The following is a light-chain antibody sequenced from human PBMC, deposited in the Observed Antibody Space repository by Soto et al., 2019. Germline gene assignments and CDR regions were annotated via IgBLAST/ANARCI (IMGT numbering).Light chain of an antibody. CDR1: SSNTGAGYD. V-gene: IGLV1-40*01. CDR2: GNS. CDR3: QSYDSSLSGWKV. Sequence: QSVLTQPPSVSGAPGQRVTMSCTGSSSNTGAGYDVHWYQQLPGTAPKLLIYGNSNRPSGVPDRFSGSKSGTSASLAITGLQAEDEADYYCQSYDSSLSGWKVFGGGTKLTVL. J-gene: IGLJ2*01.